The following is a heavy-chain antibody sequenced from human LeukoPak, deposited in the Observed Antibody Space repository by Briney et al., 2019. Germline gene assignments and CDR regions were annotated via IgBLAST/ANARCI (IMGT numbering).Heavy chain of an antibody. CDR2: INHSGST. V-gene: IGHV4-38-2*01. Sequence: PSETLSLTCAVSGYSISSGYYWGWIRQPPGKGLEWIGSINHSGSTYYNPSLKSRVTILVDTSKNQFSLKLTSVTAADTAVYYCTRDTTRDYWGQGPLVTVSS. D-gene: IGHD4-11*01. CDR3: TRDTTRDY. CDR1: GYSISSGYY. J-gene: IGHJ4*02.